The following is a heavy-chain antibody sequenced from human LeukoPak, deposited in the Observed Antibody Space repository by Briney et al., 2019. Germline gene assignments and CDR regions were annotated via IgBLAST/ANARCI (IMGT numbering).Heavy chain of an antibody. V-gene: IGHV1-8*01. CDR1: GYTFTSYD. CDR3: ARAPLYSGYARDY. J-gene: IGHJ4*02. Sequence: ASVKVSCKASGYTFTSYDINWVRQATGQGLEWMGWMNPNSGNTGYAQKFQGRVTMTRNTSISTAYMELSSLRPEDTAVYYCARAPLYSGYARDYWGQGTLVTVSS. CDR2: MNPNSGNT. D-gene: IGHD5-12*01.